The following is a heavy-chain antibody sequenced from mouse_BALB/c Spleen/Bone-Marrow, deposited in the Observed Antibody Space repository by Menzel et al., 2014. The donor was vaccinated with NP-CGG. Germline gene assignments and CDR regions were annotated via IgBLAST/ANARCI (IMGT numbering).Heavy chain of an antibody. D-gene: IGHD1-1*01. CDR2: INPDSSTI. J-gene: IGHJ2*01. CDR3: ARQGYYGRSNY. CDR1: GFDFSGYW. V-gene: IGHV4-1*02. Sequence: EVKLVDSGGGLVQPGGSLKLSCAASGFDFSGYWMSWVRQAPGKGLEWIGEINPDSSTINYTPSLKDKFIISRDNAKNTLFLQMSKVRSEDTALYYCARQGYYGRSNYWGQGTTLTVSS.